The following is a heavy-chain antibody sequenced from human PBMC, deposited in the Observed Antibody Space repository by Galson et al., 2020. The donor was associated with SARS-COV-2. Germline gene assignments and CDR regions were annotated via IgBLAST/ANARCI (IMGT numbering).Heavy chain of an antibody. J-gene: IGHJ2*01. CDR2: ISGSGCST. Sequence: GGSLRLSCAASGLNFSSYAMSWVRQAAGKGLELVSAISGSGCSTYYADSVKGRFTISRDNSKNTLYLQMNSLRAEDTAVYYCAKGARITIFGVVIAGWYFDLWGRGTLVTVSS. D-gene: IGHD3-3*01. CDR3: AKGARITIFGVVIAGWYFDL. CDR1: GLNFSSYA. V-gene: IGHV3-23*01.